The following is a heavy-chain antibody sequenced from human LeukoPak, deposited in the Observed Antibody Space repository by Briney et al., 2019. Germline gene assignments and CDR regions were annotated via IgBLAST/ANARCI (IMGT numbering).Heavy chain of an antibody. J-gene: IGHJ3*01. CDR2: ISSSSSYI. Sequence: GRSLRLSCAASGFTFSSYSMNWVRQAPGKRLEWVSSISSSSSYIYYADSVKGRFTISRDNAKNSLYLQMNSLRAEDTAVYYCARDSVSGSWYGAFDVWGQGTMVTVSS. D-gene: IGHD6-13*01. CDR1: GFTFSSYS. CDR3: ARDSVSGSWYGAFDV. V-gene: IGHV3-21*01.